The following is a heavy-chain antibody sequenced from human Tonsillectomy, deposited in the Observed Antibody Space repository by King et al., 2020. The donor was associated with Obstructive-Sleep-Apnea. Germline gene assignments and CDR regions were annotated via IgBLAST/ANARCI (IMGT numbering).Heavy chain of an antibody. CDR2: IIPICGTA. D-gene: IGHD6-6*01. Sequence: QLVQSGAEVKKPGSSVKVSCKASGGTFSSYAISWVRQAPGQGLEWMGGIIPICGTANYAQKLQGGVTSTADEYTSTAYMGLSSLRSEDTAVYYCAREVLNQFLAARHFDYWGQGTLVTVSS. V-gene: IGHV1-69*12. J-gene: IGHJ4*02. CDR1: GGTFSSYA. CDR3: AREVLNQFLAARHFDY.